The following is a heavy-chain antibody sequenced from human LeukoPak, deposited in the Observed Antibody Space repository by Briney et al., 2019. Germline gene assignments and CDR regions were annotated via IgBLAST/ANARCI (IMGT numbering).Heavy chain of an antibody. CDR3: ASAVLPHDAFDI. Sequence: GGSLRLSCAASGFTFSSYDMHWVRQATGKGLEWVSAIGTAGDTYYPGSVKGRFTISRENAKNSLCLQMNSLRAGDTAVYYCASAVLPHDAFDIWGQGTMVTVSS. J-gene: IGHJ3*02. CDR2: IGTAGDT. V-gene: IGHV3-13*01. CDR1: GFTFSSYD.